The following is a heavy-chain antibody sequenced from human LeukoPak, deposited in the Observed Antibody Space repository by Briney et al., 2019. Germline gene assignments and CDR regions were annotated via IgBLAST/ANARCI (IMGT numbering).Heavy chain of an antibody. CDR3: AREVISSSWFPFDY. V-gene: IGHV1-2*02. D-gene: IGHD6-13*01. J-gene: IGHJ4*02. CDR1: GYSFTGYY. CDR2: INPNSGGT. Sequence: ASVKVSCKASGYSFTGYYMHWVRQAPGQGLEWMGWINPNSGGTNYAQKFQGRVTMTRDTSISTAYMELGRLRSDDTAVYYCAREVISSSWFPFDYWGTGTLVTVSS.